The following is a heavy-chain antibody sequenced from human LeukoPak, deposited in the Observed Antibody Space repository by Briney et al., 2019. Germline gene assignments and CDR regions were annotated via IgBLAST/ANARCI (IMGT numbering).Heavy chain of an antibody. V-gene: IGHV3-30*04. CDR1: GFTFSSYA. CDR3: ARYGDSHFDY. J-gene: IGHJ4*02. Sequence: PGGSLRLSCAASGFTFSSYAMSWVRQAPGKGLEWVAVISYDGSNKYYADSVKGRFTISRDNSKNTLYLQMNSLRAEDTAVYYCARYGDSHFDYWGQGTLVTVSS. CDR2: ISYDGSNK. D-gene: IGHD4-17*01.